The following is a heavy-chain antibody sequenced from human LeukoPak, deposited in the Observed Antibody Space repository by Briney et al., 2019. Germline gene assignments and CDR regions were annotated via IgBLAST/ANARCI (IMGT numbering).Heavy chain of an antibody. J-gene: IGHJ4*02. CDR2: ISYDGSKK. CDR1: GFTFSSYV. Sequence: PGGSLRLPCAASGFTFSSYVMHWVRQAPGKGLEWVAVISYDGSKKFYADSVKGRFTISRDNSKNTLYLQMNSLRTEDTAAYYCAKDSSAGDFYFDYWGQGTLVTVSS. D-gene: IGHD7-27*01. CDR3: AKDSSAGDFYFDY. V-gene: IGHV3-30*18.